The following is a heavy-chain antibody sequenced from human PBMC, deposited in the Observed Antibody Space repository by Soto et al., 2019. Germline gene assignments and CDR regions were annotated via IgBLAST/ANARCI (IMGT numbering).Heavy chain of an antibody. CDR2: ISGSGGST. J-gene: IGHJ4*02. CDR3: AKASGWFGEFDY. V-gene: IGHV3-23*01. CDR1: GFTFSSYA. Sequence: EVQLLESGGSVVQPGGSLRLSGAASGFTFSSYAMSWVRQAPGKGLEWVSAISGSGGSTYYADSVKGRFTISRDNSKNTLYMQINCLRAEDTAVYYCAKASGWFGEFDYWGQGTLVTVSS. D-gene: IGHD3-10*01.